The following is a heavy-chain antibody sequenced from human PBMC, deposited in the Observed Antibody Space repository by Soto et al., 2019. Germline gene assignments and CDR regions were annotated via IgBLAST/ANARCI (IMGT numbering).Heavy chain of an antibody. V-gene: IGHV5-10-1*01. D-gene: IGHD5-12*01. J-gene: IGHJ4*02. CDR1: GYSFTSYW. CDR3: ARFRDGYKAADY. CDR2: IDPSDSYT. Sequence: GESLKISCKGSGYSFTSYWISWVRQMPGKGLEWMGRIDPSDSYTNYSPSFQGHVTISADKSISTAYLQWSSLKASDTAMYYCARFRDGYKAADYWGQGTLVTVSS.